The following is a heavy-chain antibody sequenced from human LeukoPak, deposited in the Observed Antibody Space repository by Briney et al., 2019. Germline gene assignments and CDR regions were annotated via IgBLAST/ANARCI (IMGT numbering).Heavy chain of an antibody. Sequence: SETLSLTCTVSGGSIGSYYWSWIRQPPGKGLEWIGNIYYSGSTNYNPSLKSRVTISIDTCKMQFSLELSSVTAADTAVYYCARSIMITFGGVIDNSWFDPWGQGTLVTVSS. CDR1: GGSIGSYY. CDR3: ARSIMITFGGVIDNSWFDP. D-gene: IGHD3-16*02. CDR2: IYYSGST. V-gene: IGHV4-59*01. J-gene: IGHJ5*02.